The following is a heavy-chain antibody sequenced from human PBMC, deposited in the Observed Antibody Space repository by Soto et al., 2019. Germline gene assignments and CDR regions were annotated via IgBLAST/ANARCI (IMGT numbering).Heavy chain of an antibody. CDR1: GFTFSSYG. V-gene: IGHV3-33*01. D-gene: IGHD1-26*01. CDR2: IWYDGSNK. CDR3: ARDLEKRVGAIGY. Sequence: QVQLVESGGGVVQPGRSLRLSCAASGFTFSSYGMHWVRQAPGKGLEWVAVIWYDGSNKYYADSVKGRFTISRDNSKNTLYLQMNSLRAEDTAVYYCARDLEKRVGAIGYLGQGTLVTVSS. J-gene: IGHJ4*02.